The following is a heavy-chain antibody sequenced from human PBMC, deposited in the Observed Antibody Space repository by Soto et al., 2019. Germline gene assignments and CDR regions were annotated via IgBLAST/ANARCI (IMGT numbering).Heavy chain of an antibody. Sequence: GGSLRLSCAASGFTFSSYGMHWVRQAPGKGLEWVAVISYDGSNKYYADSVKGRFPISRDNSKNTLYLQMNSLRAEDTAVYYCAKEASGITIPWFDPWGQGTLVTVSS. V-gene: IGHV3-30*18. D-gene: IGHD3-3*01. CDR3: AKEASGITIPWFDP. CDR2: ISYDGSNK. CDR1: GFTFSSYG. J-gene: IGHJ5*02.